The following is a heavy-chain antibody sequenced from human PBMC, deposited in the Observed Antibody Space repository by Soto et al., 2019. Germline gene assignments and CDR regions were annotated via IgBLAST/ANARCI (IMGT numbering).Heavy chain of an antibody. CDR3: ARAGHSGYDYAFDI. D-gene: IGHD5-12*01. J-gene: IGHJ3*02. Sequence: YGYACCARRSAHHDTGQRLEWMGWINAGNGNTKYSQKFQGRVTITRDTSASTVYMELSSLRSEDTAVYYCARAGHSGYDYAFDIWGQGTMVTVSS. CDR1: YGYACCA. CDR2: INAGNGNT. V-gene: IGHV1-3*01.